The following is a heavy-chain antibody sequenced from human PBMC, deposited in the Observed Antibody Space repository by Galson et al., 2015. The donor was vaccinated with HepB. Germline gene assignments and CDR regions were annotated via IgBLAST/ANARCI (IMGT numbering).Heavy chain of an antibody. D-gene: IGHD4-17*01. Sequence: SLRLSCAASGFTFSSYSMNWVRQAPGKGLEWVSYISSSSSTIYYADSVKGRFTISRDNAKNSLYLQMNSLRAEDTAVYYCARSTTEDTNWFDPWGQGTLVTVSS. V-gene: IGHV3-48*04. CDR1: GFTFSSYS. J-gene: IGHJ5*02. CDR3: ARSTTEDTNWFDP. CDR2: ISSSSSTI.